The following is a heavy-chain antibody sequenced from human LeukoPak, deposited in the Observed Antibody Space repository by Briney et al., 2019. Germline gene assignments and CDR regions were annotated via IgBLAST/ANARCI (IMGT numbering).Heavy chain of an antibody. Sequence: PSETLSLTCTVSGGSISSYYWSWIRQPPGKGLEWIGYIYHSGTTNYNPSLKSRVTISIDTSKNEFSLKLSSVTAADTAVYYCARVKRGYSLYYMDVWGKGTTVTVSS. V-gene: IGHV4-59*01. J-gene: IGHJ6*03. CDR1: GGSISSYY. D-gene: IGHD5-18*01. CDR3: ARVKRGYSLYYMDV. CDR2: IYHSGTT.